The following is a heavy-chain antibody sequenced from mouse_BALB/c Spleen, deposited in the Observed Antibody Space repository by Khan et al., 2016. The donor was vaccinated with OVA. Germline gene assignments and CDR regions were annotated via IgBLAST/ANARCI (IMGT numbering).Heavy chain of an antibody. D-gene: IGHD3-2*01. Sequence: QVQLQQSGAELVRPGASVKLSCKASGYTFTSYWINWVKQRTGQGLEWIGEIYPGSGNIHYNEKFKGKATLTADTSSSTAYMQLSSLTSEDSGVYFCARSDDDSCWFDYWGQGTPVTVSA. J-gene: IGHJ4*01. CDR1: GYTFTSYW. V-gene: IGHV1-81*01. CDR2: IYPGSGNI. CDR3: ARSDDDSCWFDY.